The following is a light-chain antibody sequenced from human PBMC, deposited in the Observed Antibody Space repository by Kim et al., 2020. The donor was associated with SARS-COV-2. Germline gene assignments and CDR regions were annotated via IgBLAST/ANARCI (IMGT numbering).Light chain of an antibody. J-gene: IGKJ1*01. Sequence: ASVGDIVTISCRASQGFSKYLAWYQQKPGTVPNLLIYGASTLQSGVPSRFSGSGSGTDFTLTISSLQPEGVATYYCQQYDCSPRTFGQGTKVDIK. CDR3: QQYDCSPRT. V-gene: IGKV1-27*01. CDR1: QGFSKY. CDR2: GAS.